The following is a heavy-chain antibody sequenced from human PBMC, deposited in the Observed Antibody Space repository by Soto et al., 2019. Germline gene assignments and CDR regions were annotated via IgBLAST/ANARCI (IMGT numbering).Heavy chain of an antibody. V-gene: IGHV4-59*01. J-gene: IGHJ4*02. CDR1: GGDICIYH. CDR3: ARASYCGANCYYYFDY. Sequence: SLTCTGSGGDICIYHWIWILPPPGKGLEWIGYVHYSGSTSYNPSLKSRVTISADTSKNQLSLKLSSVTTADTAVYFCARASYCGANCYYYFDYWGQGILVTV. D-gene: IGHD2-21*01. CDR2: VHYSGST.